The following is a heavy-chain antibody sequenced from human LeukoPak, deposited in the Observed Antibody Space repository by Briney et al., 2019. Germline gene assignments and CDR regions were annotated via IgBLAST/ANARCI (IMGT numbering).Heavy chain of an antibody. CDR1: GFTFSSYA. D-gene: IGHD5-18*01. CDR3: AKDEGYSYGLNYYYYYYGMDV. V-gene: IGHV3-30*04. Sequence: SGGSLRLSCAASGFTFSSYAMHWVRQAPGKGLEWVAVISYDGSNKYYADSVKGRFTISRDNSKNTLYLQMNSVRAEDTAVYYCAKDEGYSYGLNYYYYYYGMDVWGQGTTVTVSS. J-gene: IGHJ6*02. CDR2: ISYDGSNK.